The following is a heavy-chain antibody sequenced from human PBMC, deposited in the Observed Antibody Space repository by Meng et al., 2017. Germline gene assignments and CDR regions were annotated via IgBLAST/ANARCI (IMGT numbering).Heavy chain of an antibody. D-gene: IGHD3-10*01. CDR3: ARGGTYYYGSGSYYLNRYYFDY. Sequence: VQLGQSGAEVKKPGASVKVSCKASGYTFTGYYMHWVRQAPGQGLEWMGRINPNSGGTNYAQKFQGRVTMTRDTSISTAYMELSRLRSDDTAVYYCARGGTYYYGSGSYYLNRYYFDYWGQGTLVTVSS. CDR1: GYTFTGYY. J-gene: IGHJ4*02. CDR2: INPNSGGT. V-gene: IGHV1-2*06.